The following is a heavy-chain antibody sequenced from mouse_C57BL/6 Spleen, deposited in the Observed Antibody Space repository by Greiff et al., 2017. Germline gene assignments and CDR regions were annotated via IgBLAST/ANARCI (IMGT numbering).Heavy chain of an antibody. CDR3: ARHYGSRNWYFDV. D-gene: IGHD1-1*01. Sequence: DVKLVESGGGLVKPGGSLKLSCAASGFTFSDYGMHWVRQAPEKGLEWVAYISSGSSTIYYADTVKGRFTISRDNAKNTLFLQMTSLRSEDTAMYYCARHYGSRNWYFDVWGTGTTVTVSS. CDR2: ISSGSSTI. CDR1: GFTFSDYG. J-gene: IGHJ1*03. V-gene: IGHV5-17*01.